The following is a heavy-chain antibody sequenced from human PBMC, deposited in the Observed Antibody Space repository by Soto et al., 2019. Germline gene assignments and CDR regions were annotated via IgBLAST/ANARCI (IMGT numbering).Heavy chain of an antibody. CDR1: GYPVTAYY. Sequence: QLHLVQSGAVVKKPGASVTVSCSASGYPVTAYYMHWVRQAPGRGLEWMGGINPATGAAKYTQTFQGRVTMTRDTSTSTVFMELSGLTSEDTAVFYCARRGGVGVAGSAAFDMCGQGTLVTVSS. D-gene: IGHD3-3*01. CDR2: INPATGAA. CDR3: ARRGGVGVAGSAAFDM. J-gene: IGHJ3*02. V-gene: IGHV1-2*02.